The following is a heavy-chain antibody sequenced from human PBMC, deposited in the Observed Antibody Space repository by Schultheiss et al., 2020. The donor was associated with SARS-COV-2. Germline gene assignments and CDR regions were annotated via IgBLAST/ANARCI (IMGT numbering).Heavy chain of an antibody. D-gene: IGHD6-6*01. V-gene: IGHV4-38-2*02. J-gene: IGHJ4*02. CDR2: IYYSGST. CDR1: GFTFSDYY. Sequence: ESLKISCEASGFTFSDYYMSWIRQAPGKGLEWIGSIYYSGSTYYNPSLKSRVTISVDTSKNQFSLKLSSVTAADTAVYYCAREYSSSFVDYWGQGTLVTVSS. CDR3: AREYSSSFVDY.